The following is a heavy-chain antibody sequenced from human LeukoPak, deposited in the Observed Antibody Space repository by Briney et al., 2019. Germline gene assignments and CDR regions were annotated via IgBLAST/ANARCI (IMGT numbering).Heavy chain of an antibody. CDR2: IRQDGHEN. CDR1: GFTFSQYW. Sequence: PGGSLRLSCAASGFTFSQYWMSWVRQAPGKGLEWVANIRQDGHENYYADSVKGRFSISRDNAENSVFLQMNSLRVEDTAVFYCARDQYDTWSRRGNFDSWGQGTLVIVSS. V-gene: IGHV3-7*03. CDR3: ARDQYDTWSRRGNFDS. D-gene: IGHD3-3*01. J-gene: IGHJ4*02.